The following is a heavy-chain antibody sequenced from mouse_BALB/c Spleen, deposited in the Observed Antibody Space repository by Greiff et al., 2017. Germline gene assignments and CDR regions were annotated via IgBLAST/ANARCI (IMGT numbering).Heavy chain of an antibody. CDR2: ISSGSSTI. CDR3: ARGAPSGSEDY. CDR1: GFTFSSFG. Sequence: VQLKESGGGLVQPGGSRKLSCAASGFTFSSFGMHWVRQAPEKGLEWVAYISSGSSTIYYADTVKGRFTISRDNPKNTLFLQMTSLRSEDTAMYYCARGAPSGSEDYWGQGTSVTVSS. J-gene: IGHJ4*01. V-gene: IGHV5-17*02. D-gene: IGHD3-1*01.